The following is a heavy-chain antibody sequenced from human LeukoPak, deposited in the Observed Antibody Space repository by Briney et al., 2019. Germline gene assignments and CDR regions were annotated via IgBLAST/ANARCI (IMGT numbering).Heavy chain of an antibody. D-gene: IGHD2/OR15-2a*01. Sequence: GASVKVSCKPSGYTFTGYYIHWVRQAPGQGLEWMGWIDPNSGGTTYAQKFQGRVTMTRDTSISTAYMELSRLKSDDTAVYYCVRGNMGTQFDYWGQGTLVTVSS. CDR1: GYTFTGYY. J-gene: IGHJ4*02. V-gene: IGHV1-2*02. CDR3: VRGNMGTQFDY. CDR2: IDPNSGGT.